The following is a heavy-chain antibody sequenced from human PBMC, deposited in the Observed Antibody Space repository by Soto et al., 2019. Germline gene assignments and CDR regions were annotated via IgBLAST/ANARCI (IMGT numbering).Heavy chain of an antibody. V-gene: IGHV3-7*03. Sequence: EVQLVQSGGGLVQPGGSLRLSCVGSGFTFTDFYMNWVRQAPGKGLEWVANIRPDGSETNYVESVKGRFTTSRDNAKNSLFLQMNSLRADDTAVYYCAGWGGDDDNYWGQGIRVNVSS. CDR2: IRPDGSET. D-gene: IGHD3-16*01. CDR1: GFTFTDFY. CDR3: AGWGGDDDNY. J-gene: IGHJ4*02.